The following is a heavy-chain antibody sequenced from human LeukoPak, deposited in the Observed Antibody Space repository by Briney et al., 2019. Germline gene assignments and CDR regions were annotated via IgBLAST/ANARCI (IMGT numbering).Heavy chain of an antibody. D-gene: IGHD5-18*01. CDR2: INDGGST. Sequence: SETLSLTCAVYGGSFTKHQWSWIRQPPGKGLEWIGAINDGGSTNYNPSLKSRVTISVDTSKNQFSLRLSSMTAADTAVYYCARANGYSYGPDYWGQGTLVTVSS. CDR3: ARANGYSYGPDY. CDR1: GGSFTKHQ. V-gene: IGHV4-34*01. J-gene: IGHJ4*02.